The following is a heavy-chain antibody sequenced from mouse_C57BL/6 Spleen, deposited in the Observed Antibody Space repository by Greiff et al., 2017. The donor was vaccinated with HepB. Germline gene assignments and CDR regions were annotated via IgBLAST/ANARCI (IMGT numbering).Heavy chain of an antibody. D-gene: IGHD1-1*01. V-gene: IGHV5-9-1*02. J-gene: IGHJ4*01. Sequence: EVMLVESGEGLVKPGGSLKLSCAASGFTFSSYAMSWVRQTPEKRLEWVAYISSGGDYIYYADTVKGRFTISRDNARNPLYLQMSSLKSEDTAMYYCTRDHLLLPYAMDYWGQGTSVTVSS. CDR2: ISSGGDYI. CDR1: GFTFSSYA. CDR3: TRDHLLLPYAMDY.